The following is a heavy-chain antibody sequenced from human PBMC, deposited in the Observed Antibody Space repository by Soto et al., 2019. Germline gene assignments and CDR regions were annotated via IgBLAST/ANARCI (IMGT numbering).Heavy chain of an antibody. J-gene: IGHJ6*02. CDR1: GFTFSGYA. CDR3: AKVGQVRILVPFYYGLDV. CDR2: ISGSGGTT. V-gene: IGHV3-23*01. D-gene: IGHD6-13*01. Sequence: PGGSLRLSCAASGFTFSGYAMTWVRQAPGKGLEWVSTISGSGGTTYYADSVKGRFTISRDNSKNTLYLQMNSLRADDTAVYYCAKVGQVRILVPFYYGLDVWGQGTTVTVSS.